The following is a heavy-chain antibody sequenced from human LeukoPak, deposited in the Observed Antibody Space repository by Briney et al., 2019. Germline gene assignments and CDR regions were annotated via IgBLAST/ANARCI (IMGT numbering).Heavy chain of an antibody. D-gene: IGHD3-3*01. J-gene: IGHJ6*02. CDR3: ARSYYDFWSGYYTGSYGMDV. CDR2: IYYSGST. V-gene: IGHV4-59*08. Sequence: SETLSLTCTVSGGSISSYYWSWIRQPPGKGLEWIGCIYYSGSTNYNPSLKSRVTISVDTSKNQFSLKLSSVTAADTAVYYCARSYYDFWSGYYTGSYGMDVWGQGTTVTVSS. CDR1: GGSISSYY.